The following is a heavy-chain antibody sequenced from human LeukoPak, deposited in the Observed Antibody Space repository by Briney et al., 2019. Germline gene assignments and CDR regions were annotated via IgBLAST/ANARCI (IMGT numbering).Heavy chain of an antibody. CDR2: INPNSGNT. Sequence: ASVKVSCKASGYTFTSYDINWVRQATGQGLEWMGWINPNSGNTGYAQKFQGRVTITRNTSISTAYMELSSLRSEDTAVYYCASFGRWGDWFDPWGQGTLVTVSS. CDR3: ASFGRWGDWFDP. V-gene: IGHV1-8*03. D-gene: IGHD3-16*01. CDR1: GYTFTSYD. J-gene: IGHJ5*02.